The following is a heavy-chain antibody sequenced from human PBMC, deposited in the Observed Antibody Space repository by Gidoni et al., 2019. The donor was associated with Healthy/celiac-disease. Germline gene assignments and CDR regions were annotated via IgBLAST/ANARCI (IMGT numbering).Heavy chain of an antibody. J-gene: IGHJ4*02. CDR3: AREGAYEDIAVAGFDY. D-gene: IGHD6-19*01. CDR1: GYTFTSYY. CDR2: INPSGGST. V-gene: IGHV1-46*01. Sequence: QVQLVQSGAEVKKPGASVKVSCKASGYTFTSYYMHWVRQAPGQGLEWMGIINPSGGSTSYAQKCQGRVTMTRDTSTSTVYMELSSLRSEDTAVYYCAREGAYEDIAVAGFDYWGQGTLVTVSS.